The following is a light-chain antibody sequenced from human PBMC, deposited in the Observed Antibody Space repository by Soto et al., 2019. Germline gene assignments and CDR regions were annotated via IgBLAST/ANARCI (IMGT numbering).Light chain of an antibody. CDR2: EVT. Sequence: QSAVTQPASVSGSPGQSITISCTGTSSDVGGYNYVSWYQHHPGKAPKLIIYEVTKRPSGVSSPFSGSRSVNTASLTISGLQAEDEAEYYCSSYTSDRTFVFGSGTKLTVL. J-gene: IGLJ1*01. CDR1: SSDVGGYNY. CDR3: SSYTSDRTFV. V-gene: IGLV2-14*01.